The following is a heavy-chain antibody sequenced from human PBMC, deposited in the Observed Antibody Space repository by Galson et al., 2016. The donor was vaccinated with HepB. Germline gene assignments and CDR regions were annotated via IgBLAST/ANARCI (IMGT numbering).Heavy chain of an antibody. CDR2: IWSDGSNK. D-gene: IGHD6-13*01. V-gene: IGHV3-33*01. CDR3: AREMGAAAPAVFDY. J-gene: IGHJ4*02. CDR1: GFTFSSYG. Sequence: SLRLSCAAPGFTFSSYGMHWVRQAPGKGLEWVALIWSDGSNKYYADSVKGRFTISRDSSKNTLSLQMNSLRAEDTAVYYCAREMGAAAPAVFDYWGQGTLVTVSS.